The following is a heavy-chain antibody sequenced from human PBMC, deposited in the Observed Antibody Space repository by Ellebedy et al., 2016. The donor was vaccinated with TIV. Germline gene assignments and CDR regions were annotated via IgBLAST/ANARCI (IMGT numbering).Heavy chain of an antibody. J-gene: IGHJ5*02. Sequence: SETLSLTCTVSGGSISSSDYYWGWIRQPPGKGLEWIGSIDYSGNTYYNPSLKSRVTISLDTSKNQFSLKLSSVTAADTAVYSCGRGFRFLGWFDPWGQGTLVTVSS. CDR2: IDYSGNT. CDR3: GRGFRFLGWFDP. CDR1: GGSISSSDYY. D-gene: IGHD3-3*01. V-gene: IGHV4-39*07.